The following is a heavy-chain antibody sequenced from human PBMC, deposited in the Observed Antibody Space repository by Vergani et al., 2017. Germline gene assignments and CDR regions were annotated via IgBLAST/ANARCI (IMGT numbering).Heavy chain of an antibody. CDR3: ARGNYYGSGTYVDP. V-gene: IGHV3-66*01. D-gene: IGHD3-10*01. CDR2: IYSGDET. CDR1: GSTVSGKY. J-gene: IGHJ5*02. Sequence: ELQLVESGGGLVQPGGSLRLSCAASGSTVSGKYMTWVRQAPGKGLEWFSHIYSGDETYYADSVKVSVTISRDTSKNTLHLQINNLRVADTAEYYCARGNYYGSGTYVDPWGQGTLVTVSS.